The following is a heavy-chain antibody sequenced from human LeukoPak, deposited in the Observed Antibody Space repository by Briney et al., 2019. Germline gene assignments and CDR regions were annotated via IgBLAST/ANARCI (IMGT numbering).Heavy chain of an antibody. V-gene: IGHV3-33*01. CDR1: GFTFSSSG. J-gene: IGHJ4*02. Sequence: GGSLRLSCAAYGFTFSSSGMHWVRQAPGKGLGCAAVIWYDGSDKYSADSVKGRFTISRDNSKNTLYLQMNSLRAEDTAVYYCASAPYGSGTFLDYWGQGTLVTVSS. CDR3: ASAPYGSGTFLDY. D-gene: IGHD3-10*01. CDR2: IWYDGSDK.